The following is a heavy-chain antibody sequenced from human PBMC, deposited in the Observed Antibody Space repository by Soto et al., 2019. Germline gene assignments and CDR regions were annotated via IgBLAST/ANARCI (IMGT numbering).Heavy chain of an antibody. CDR2: ISSSSSTI. Sequence: GGSLRLSCAASGFTFSSYSMNWVRQAPGKGLEWVSYISSSSSTIYYADSVKGRFTISRDNAKNSLCLQMNSLRDEDTAVYYCARDGDLVGATITAFDIWGQGTMVTVSS. CDR3: ARDGDLVGATITAFDI. D-gene: IGHD1-26*01. CDR1: GFTFSSYS. V-gene: IGHV3-48*02. J-gene: IGHJ3*02.